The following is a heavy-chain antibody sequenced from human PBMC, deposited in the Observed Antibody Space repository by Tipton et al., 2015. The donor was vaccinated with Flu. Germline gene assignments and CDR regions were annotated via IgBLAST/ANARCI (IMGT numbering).Heavy chain of an antibody. CDR2: IYYSGST. Sequence: LRLSCTVSGGSISSYYWSWIRQPPGKGLEWIGYIYYSGSTNYNPSLKSRVTISVDTSKNQFSLKLSSVTAADTAVYYCARDRSPAYYYGSGSFVYYYYYGMDVWGQGTTVTVSS. J-gene: IGHJ6*02. CDR1: GGSISSYY. CDR3: ARDRSPAYYYGSGSFVYYYYYGMDV. V-gene: IGHV4-59*01. D-gene: IGHD3-10*01.